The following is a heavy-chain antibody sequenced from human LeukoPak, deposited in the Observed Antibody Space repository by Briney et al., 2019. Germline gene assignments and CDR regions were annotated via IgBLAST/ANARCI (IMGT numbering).Heavy chain of an antibody. CDR3: ARNLWFGESSDAFDM. CDR1: GFTFSSYA. Sequence: GGSLRLSCVASGFTFSSYAMHWVRQTPGKGLEYVSGINSNGGSTHHANSVKGRFTISRDNSKHTLYLQMGSLRSDDTAVYYCARNLWFGESSDAFDMWGQGTMVTVSS. V-gene: IGHV3-64*01. CDR2: INSNGGST. J-gene: IGHJ3*02. D-gene: IGHD3-10*01.